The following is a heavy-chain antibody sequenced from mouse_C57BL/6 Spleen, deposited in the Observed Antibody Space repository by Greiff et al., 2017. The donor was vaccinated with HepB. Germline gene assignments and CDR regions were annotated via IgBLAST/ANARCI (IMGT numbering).Heavy chain of an antibody. V-gene: IGHV1-55*01. CDR2: IYPGSGST. CDR1: GYTFTSYW. CDR3: ARPDGYRARDY. D-gene: IGHD2-3*01. Sequence: QVQLQQSGAELVKPGASVKMSCKASGYTFTSYWITWVKQRPGQGLEWIGDIYPGSGSTNYNEKFKGKATLTVDTSSSTAYMQLSSLTSEDSAVYSSARPDGYRARDYWGQGTSVTVSS. J-gene: IGHJ4*01.